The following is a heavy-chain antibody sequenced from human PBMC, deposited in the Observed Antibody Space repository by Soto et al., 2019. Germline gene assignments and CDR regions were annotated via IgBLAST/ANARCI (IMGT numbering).Heavy chain of an antibody. D-gene: IGHD1-26*01. CDR2: IKEVGSEA. V-gene: IGHV3-7*01. CDR1: GVTFTSFW. CDR3: ASPRGGGYRIFDY. J-gene: IGHJ4*02. Sequence: GSMTLACLASGVTFTSFWIRWIRPASVEWLEWVVNIKEVGSEAKYVGSVKGRLTISRGNAKNSTYLQMNRHRMEHPAINYCASPRGGGYRIFDYWGRGTLVTVSS.